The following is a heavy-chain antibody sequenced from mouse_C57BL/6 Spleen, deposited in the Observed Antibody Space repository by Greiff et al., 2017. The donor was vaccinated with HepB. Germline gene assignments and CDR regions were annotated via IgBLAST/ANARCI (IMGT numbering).Heavy chain of an antibody. CDR1: GFTFNTYA. V-gene: IGHV10-3*01. CDR2: IRSKSSNYAT. CDR3: VSSYYGSSNWYFDV. D-gene: IGHD1-1*01. Sequence: EVQLVESGGGLVQPKGSLKLSCAASGFTFNTYAMHWVRQAPGKGLEWVARIRSKSSNYATYYADSVKDRFTISRDDSQSMLYLQMNNLKTEDTAMYYCVSSYYGSSNWYFDVWGTGTTVTVSS. J-gene: IGHJ1*03.